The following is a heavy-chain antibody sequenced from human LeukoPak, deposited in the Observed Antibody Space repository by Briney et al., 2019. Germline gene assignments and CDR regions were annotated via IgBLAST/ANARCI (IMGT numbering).Heavy chain of an antibody. CDR2: ISSGSSYI. CDR3: ARDPTSIAVAGTNKDY. J-gene: IGHJ4*02. Sequence: PGGSLRLSCAASGFTFSSYGMHWVRQAPGKGLEWVSSISSGSSYIYYADSVKGRFTISRDNAKNSLYLQMNSLRAEDTAVYYCARDPTSIAVAGTNKDYWGQGTLVTVSS. V-gene: IGHV3-21*01. CDR1: GFTFSSYG. D-gene: IGHD6-19*01.